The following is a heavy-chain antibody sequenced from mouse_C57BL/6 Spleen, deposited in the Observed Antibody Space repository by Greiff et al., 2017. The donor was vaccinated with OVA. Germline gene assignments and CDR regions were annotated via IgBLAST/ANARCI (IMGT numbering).Heavy chain of an antibody. CDR2: ISSGSSTI. CDR3: ADGYAGFAY. D-gene: IGHD2-2*01. V-gene: IGHV5-17*01. Sequence: EVQLMESGGGLVKPGGSLKLSCAASGFTFSDYGMHWVRQAPEKGLEWVAYISSGSSTIYYADTVKGRFTISRDNAKNTLFLQMTSLGSEDTAMYYCADGYAGFAYWGQGTLVTVSA. J-gene: IGHJ3*01. CDR1: GFTFSDYG.